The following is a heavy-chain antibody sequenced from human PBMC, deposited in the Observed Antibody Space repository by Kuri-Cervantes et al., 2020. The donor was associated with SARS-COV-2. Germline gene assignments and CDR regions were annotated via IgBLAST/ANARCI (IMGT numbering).Heavy chain of an antibody. D-gene: IGHD1-26*01. CDR1: GYTFTGYY. J-gene: IGHJ6*02. CDR2: IIPIFGTA. Sequence: SVKVSCKASGYTFTGYYMHWVRQAPGQGLEWMGGIIPIFGTANYAQKFQGRVTITADKSTSTAYMELSSLRSEDTAVYYCARGTGGSYLRAYYYYGMDVWGQGTTVTVSS. CDR3: ARGTGGSYLRAYYYYGMDV. V-gene: IGHV1-69*06.